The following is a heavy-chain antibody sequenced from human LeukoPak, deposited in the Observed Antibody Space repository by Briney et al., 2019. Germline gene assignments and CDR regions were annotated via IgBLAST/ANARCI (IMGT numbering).Heavy chain of an antibody. CDR2: INPNSGGT. Sequence: ASVKVSCKPSGYTFTAYYIHWVRQAPGQGLEWMGWINPNSGGTNSAQKFQGRVTMTRDTSISTAYMELSRLRSDDTAVYYCASPAVVGIHPFFDYWGQGTLVTVSS. V-gene: IGHV1-2*02. J-gene: IGHJ4*02. CDR3: ASPAVVGIHPFFDY. D-gene: IGHD6-19*01. CDR1: GYTFTAYY.